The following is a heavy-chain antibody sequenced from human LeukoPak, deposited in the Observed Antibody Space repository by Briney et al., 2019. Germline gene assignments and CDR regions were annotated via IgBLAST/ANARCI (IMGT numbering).Heavy chain of an antibody. CDR3: ARRVMGARDAFDI. V-gene: IGHV3-21*01. CDR2: ISSWSKYI. J-gene: IGHJ3*02. Sequence: TGGSLRLSCAASGFTFSSYSMNWVRQGPGKGLEWVSSISSWSKYIYYADSVKCRFTISRDNAKNSLYLQMNSLRAEDTAVYYCARRVMGARDAFDIWGQGTGVTVSS. D-gene: IGHD1-26*01. CDR1: GFTFSSYS.